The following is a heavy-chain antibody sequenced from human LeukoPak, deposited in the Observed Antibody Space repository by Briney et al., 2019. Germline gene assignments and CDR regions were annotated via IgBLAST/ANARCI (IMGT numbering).Heavy chain of an antibody. V-gene: IGHV4-34*01. Sequence: PETLSLTCAVYGGSLCAFYWSWVRPPPGKGLGWVGEIDHSGSTNYNPSLKTPVTISVATSKNQFSLKVSSVTAADTAVYYCARTLDYYDSSGYTFDYWGQGTLVTVSS. J-gene: IGHJ4*02. D-gene: IGHD3-22*01. CDR2: IDHSGST. CDR1: GGSLCAFY. CDR3: ARTLDYYDSSGYTFDY.